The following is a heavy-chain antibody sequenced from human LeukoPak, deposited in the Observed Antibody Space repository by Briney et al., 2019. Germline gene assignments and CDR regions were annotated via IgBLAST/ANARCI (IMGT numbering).Heavy chain of an antibody. Sequence: GGSLRLSCAASGFTFSSYGMHWVRQAPGKGLECVAVIWYDGSNKYYADSVKGRFTISRDNSKNTLYLQMNSLRAEDTAVYYCAKDDKAMDSGWFDPWGQGTLVTVSS. CDR3: AKDDKAMDSGWFDP. CDR1: GFTFSSYG. CDR2: IWYDGSNK. D-gene: IGHD5-18*01. V-gene: IGHV3-33*06. J-gene: IGHJ5*02.